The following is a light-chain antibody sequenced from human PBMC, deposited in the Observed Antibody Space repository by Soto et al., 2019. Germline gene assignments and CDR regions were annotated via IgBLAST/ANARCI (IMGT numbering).Light chain of an antibody. CDR3: GTWDSGLNAGV. CDR1: SSNIGESF. J-gene: IGLJ2*01. Sequence: QSVLTQPPSVSAAPGQKVTISCSGSSSNIGESFVSWYQQLPGTAPKLLIDDSNKRPSGIPDRFSGSPSGTSATLAITGLQTGDEADYYCGTWDSGLNAGVFGGGTKVTVL. CDR2: DSN. V-gene: IGLV1-51*01.